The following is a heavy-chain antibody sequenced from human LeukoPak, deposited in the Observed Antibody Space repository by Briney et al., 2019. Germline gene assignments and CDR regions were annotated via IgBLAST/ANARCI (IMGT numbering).Heavy chain of an antibody. CDR1: RFTFSSYA. CDR2: ISGSGGST. V-gene: IGHV3-23*01. CDR3: AKTFGELNVWGY. Sequence: GGSLRLSCAASRFTFSSYAMSWVRQAPGTGLEWVSAISGSGGSTYYADSVKGRFTISRDNSKNTLYLQMNSLRAEDTAVYYCAKTFGELNVWGYWGQGTLVTVSS. D-gene: IGHD3-10*01. J-gene: IGHJ4*02.